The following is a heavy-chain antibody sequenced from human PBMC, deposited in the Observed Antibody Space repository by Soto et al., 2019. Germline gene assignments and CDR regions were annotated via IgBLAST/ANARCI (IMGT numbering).Heavy chain of an antibody. CDR2: FSDSGST. V-gene: IGHV4-34*01. J-gene: IGHJ6*02. CDR3: ARGNFYYGLDV. Sequence: QVQLQQWGAGLLKPSETLSLICAVYGGSFGGNYWSWIRQPPGKGLEWIGVFSDSGSTNYNPSLKSRVTISEDMSKSQFSLKLSSVTAADTAVYYCARGNFYYGLDVWGQGTTVTVSS. CDR1: GGSFGGNY.